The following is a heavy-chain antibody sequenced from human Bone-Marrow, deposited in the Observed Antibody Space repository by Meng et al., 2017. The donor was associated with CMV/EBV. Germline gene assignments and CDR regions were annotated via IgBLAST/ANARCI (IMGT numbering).Heavy chain of an antibody. V-gene: IGHV4-38-2*02. CDR1: GHSISTANF. D-gene: IGHD2-2*01. CDR3: ARFSSTSCHSTNIGCYYAMDV. CDR2: IYYSGST. J-gene: IGHJ6*02. Sequence: SETLSLTCTVSGHSISTANFWGWIRQPPGKGLEWIGSIYYSGSTYYNPSLKSRVTISVDTSKNQFSLKLSSVTAEDTAVYYCARFSSTSCHSTNIGCYYAMDVWGQGTTVTVSS.